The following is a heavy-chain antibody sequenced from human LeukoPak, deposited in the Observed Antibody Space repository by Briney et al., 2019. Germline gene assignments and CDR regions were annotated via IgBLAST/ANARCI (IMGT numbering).Heavy chain of an antibody. CDR3: AREFRLYVWGSYRWFDP. Sequence: SETLSLTCTVSGGSISSGSYYWSWIRQPAGKGLEWIGRIYTSGSTNYNPSLKSRVTISVDTSKNQFSLKLSSVTAADTAVYYCAREFRLYVWGSYRWFDPWGQGTLVTVSS. V-gene: IGHV4-61*02. D-gene: IGHD3-16*02. CDR2: IYTSGST. CDR1: GGSISSGSYY. J-gene: IGHJ5*02.